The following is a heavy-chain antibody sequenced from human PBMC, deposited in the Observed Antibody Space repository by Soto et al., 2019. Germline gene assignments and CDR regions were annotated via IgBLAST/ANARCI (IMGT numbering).Heavy chain of an antibody. CDR2: ISSSSSTI. CDR3: ARGIYSNYASNLDL. V-gene: IGHV3-48*02. CDR1: GFTFSSHS. J-gene: IGHJ5*02. D-gene: IGHD4-4*01. Sequence: EVQLVESGGGLVQPGGSLRLSCAASGFTFSSHSMNWVRQAPGKGLEWVSYISSSSSTIYYADSVKGRFTISRDNAKNSLYLQMNRLRDEDTAVYYCARGIYSNYASNLDLWGQGTLVTVSS.